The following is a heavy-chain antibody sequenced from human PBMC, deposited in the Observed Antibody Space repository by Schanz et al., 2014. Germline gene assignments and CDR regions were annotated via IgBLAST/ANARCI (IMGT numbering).Heavy chain of an antibody. CDR2: ISHDGHRD. CDR1: GFTFSNSP. Sequence: VQLVESGGSLVQPGGSLRLSCAASGFTFSNSPLHWVRQAPGKGLEWVAQISHDGHRDFYADSVKGRFTVSRDNNWKTLSLQMNSLRADDTAVYYCAKDQGSYGSGSYSYFDYWGQGTLATVSS. CDR3: AKDQGSYGSGSYSYFDY. V-gene: IGHV3-30-3*01. D-gene: IGHD3-10*01. J-gene: IGHJ4*02.